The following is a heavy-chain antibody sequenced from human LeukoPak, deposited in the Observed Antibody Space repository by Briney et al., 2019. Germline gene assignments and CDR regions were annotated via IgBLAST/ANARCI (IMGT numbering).Heavy chain of an antibody. CDR1: GYTFTSYA. D-gene: IGHD3-10*01. CDR3: ARDRRVLLWFGESVVHYGMDV. CDR2: INTNTGNP. J-gene: IGHJ6*02. Sequence: ASVKVSCKASGYTFTSYAMNWVRQAPGQGLEWMGWINTNTGNPTYAQGFTGRFVFSLDASVSTAYLQISSLKAEDTAVYYCARDRRVLLWFGESVVHYGMDVWGQGTTVTVSS. V-gene: IGHV7-4-1*02.